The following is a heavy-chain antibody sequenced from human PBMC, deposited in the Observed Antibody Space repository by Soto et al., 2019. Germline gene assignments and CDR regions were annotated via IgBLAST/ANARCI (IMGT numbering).Heavy chain of an antibody. CDR1: GGSISSGDYY. V-gene: IGHV4-30-4*01. CDR2: IYYSGST. J-gene: IGHJ4*02. D-gene: IGHD5-12*01. Sequence: SETLSLTXTVSGGSISSGDYYWSWIRQPPGKGLEWIGYIYYSGSTYYNPSLKSRVTISVDTSKNQFSLKLSSVTAADTAVYYCARDRNRDGYNEFDYWGQGTLVTVSS. CDR3: ARDRNRDGYNEFDY.